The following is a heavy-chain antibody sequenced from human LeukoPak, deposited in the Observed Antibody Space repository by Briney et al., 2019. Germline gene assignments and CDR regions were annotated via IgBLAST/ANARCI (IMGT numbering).Heavy chain of an antibody. Sequence: HPGGSLRLSCAASGFTFSSYSMNWVRQAPGKGLEWVSYISSSSSTVHYADSVKGRFTISRDNAKNSLYLQMNSLRAEDTAVYYCARGLVWTSSGWFFDYWGQGTLVTVSS. J-gene: IGHJ4*02. D-gene: IGHD6-19*01. CDR3: ARGLVWTSSGWFFDY. CDR2: ISSSSSTV. CDR1: GFTFSSYS. V-gene: IGHV3-48*01.